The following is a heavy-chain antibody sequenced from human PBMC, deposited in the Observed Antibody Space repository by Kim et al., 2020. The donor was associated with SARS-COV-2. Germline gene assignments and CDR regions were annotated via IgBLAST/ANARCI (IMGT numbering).Heavy chain of an antibody. Sequence: GGSLRLSCAASGFTFSSYAMSWVRQAPGKGLEWVSAISGSGGSTYYADSVKGRFTISRDNSKNTLYLQMNSLRAEDTAVYYCAKDSGMITMVRGVIPNSYFNYWGQGTLVTVSS. CDR1: GFTFSSYA. J-gene: IGHJ4*02. CDR2: ISGSGGST. CDR3: AKDSGMITMVRGVIPNSYFNY. D-gene: IGHD3-10*01. V-gene: IGHV3-23*01.